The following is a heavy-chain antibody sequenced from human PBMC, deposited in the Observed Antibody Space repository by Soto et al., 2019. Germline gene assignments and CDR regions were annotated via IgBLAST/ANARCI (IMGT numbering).Heavy chain of an antibody. Sequence: QVQLQESGPGLVKPSQTLSLTCTVSGGSISSGGYYWSWIRQHPGKGLEWIGYIYYSGSTYYNPSLKSRVNISVETSKNPFPLKLGSVTGADKAVYYWARSLGGAAAGPFDFWGQGTLGTVPP. J-gene: IGHJ4*02. CDR3: ARSLGGAAAGPFDF. CDR1: GGSISSGGYY. D-gene: IGHD6-13*01. V-gene: IGHV4-31*03. CDR2: IYYSGST.